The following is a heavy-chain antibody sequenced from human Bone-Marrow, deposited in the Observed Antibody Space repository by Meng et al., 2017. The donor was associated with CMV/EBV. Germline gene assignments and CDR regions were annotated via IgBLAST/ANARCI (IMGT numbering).Heavy chain of an antibody. V-gene: IGHV4-61*01. D-gene: IGHD1-26*01. Sequence: GSLRLSCTVSGGSVSSGSYYWSWIRQPPGKGLEWIGYIYYSGSTNYNPSLKSRVTISVDTSKNQFSLKLSSVTAADTAVYYRARLKWEPSTYYFDYWGQGTLVTVSS. J-gene: IGHJ4*02. CDR2: IYYSGST. CDR3: ARLKWEPSTYYFDY. CDR1: GGSVSSGSYY.